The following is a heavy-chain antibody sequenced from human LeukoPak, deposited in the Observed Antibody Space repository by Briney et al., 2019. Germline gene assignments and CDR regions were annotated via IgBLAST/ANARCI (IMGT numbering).Heavy chain of an antibody. Sequence: PGGSLRLSCAASGFTFSSYEMNWVRQAPGEGLEWVSYISPGGNTIYYADSVKGRFTISRDNAKNSLYLQMNSPRAEDTAVYYCARDPRGYYYDSSGSRGFDYWGQGTLVTVSS. CDR3: ARDPRGYYYDSSGSRGFDY. CDR1: GFTFSSYE. J-gene: IGHJ4*02. CDR2: ISPGGNTI. V-gene: IGHV3-48*03. D-gene: IGHD3-22*01.